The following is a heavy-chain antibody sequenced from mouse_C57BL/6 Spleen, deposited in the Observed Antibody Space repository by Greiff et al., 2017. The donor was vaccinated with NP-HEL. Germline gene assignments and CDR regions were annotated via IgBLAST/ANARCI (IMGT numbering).Heavy chain of an antibody. J-gene: IGHJ3*01. CDR2: IDPEDGET. Sequence: VQLKESGAELVKPGASVKLSCTASGFNIKDYYMHWVKQRTEQGLEWIGRIDPEDGETKYAPKFQGKATITADTSSNTAYLQRSSLTSEDTSVYYCARSSHPAWFAYWGQGTLVTVSA. CDR1: GFNIKDYY. V-gene: IGHV14-2*01. CDR3: ARSSHPAWFAY.